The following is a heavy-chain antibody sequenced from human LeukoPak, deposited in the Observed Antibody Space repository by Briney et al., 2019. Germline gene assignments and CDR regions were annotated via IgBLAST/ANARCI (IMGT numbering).Heavy chain of an antibody. CDR1: GFTFSSYG. CDR2: IRYDGSNK. CDR3: ANLISSSPDY. Sequence: PGGSLRLSCAASGFTFSSYGMHWVRQAPGKGLEWVAFIRYDGSNKYYADSVKGRFTISRDNSKNTLYLQMNSLRAEDTAVYYCANLISSSPDYWGQGTLVTVSS. J-gene: IGHJ4*02. D-gene: IGHD3/OR15-3a*01. V-gene: IGHV3-30*02.